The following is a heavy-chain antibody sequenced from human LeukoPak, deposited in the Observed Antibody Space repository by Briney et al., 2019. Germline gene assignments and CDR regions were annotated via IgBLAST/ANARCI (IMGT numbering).Heavy chain of an antibody. D-gene: IGHD3-3*01. CDR3: ASPRRVRFLEWLLYHY. CDR1: GYSISSGYY. J-gene: IGHJ4*02. Sequence: PSETLSLTCTVSGYSISSGYYWGGSRPPPGKGREWIGIIYHSGSTYYNPSLKRRVTISVDTSKNQFSLKLSSVTAADTAVYYCASPRRVRFLEWLLYHYWGQGTLVTVSS. V-gene: IGHV4-38-2*02. CDR2: IYHSGST.